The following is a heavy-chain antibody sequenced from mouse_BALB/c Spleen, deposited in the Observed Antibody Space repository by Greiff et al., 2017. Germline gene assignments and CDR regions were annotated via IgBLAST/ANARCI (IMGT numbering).Heavy chain of an antibody. J-gene: IGHJ1*01. D-gene: IGHD3-1*01. V-gene: IGHV1-7*01. CDR3: ARWGGRDFDV. CDR2: INPSTGYT. CDR1: GYTFTSYW. Sequence: QVQLQQSGAELAKPGASVKMSCKASGYTFTSYWMHWVKQRPGQGLEWIGYINPSTGYTEYNQKFKDKATLTADKSSSTAYMQLSSLTSEDSAVYYCARWGGRDFDVWGAGTTVTVSS.